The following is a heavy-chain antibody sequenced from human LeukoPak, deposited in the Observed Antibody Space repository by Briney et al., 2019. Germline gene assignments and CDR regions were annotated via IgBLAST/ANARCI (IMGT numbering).Heavy chain of an antibody. CDR2: IWYDGSNK. CDR3: AKARIPSGNGYYSD. D-gene: IGHD3-22*01. J-gene: IGHJ4*02. CDR1: GFTFSSYG. Sequence: QPGRSLRLSCAASGFTFSSYGMHWVRQAPGKGLEWVAVIWYDGSNKYYADSVKGRFTISRDNSKNTLYLQMTSLRAEDTAIYYCAKARIPSGNGYYSDWGQGTLVTVSS. V-gene: IGHV3-33*06.